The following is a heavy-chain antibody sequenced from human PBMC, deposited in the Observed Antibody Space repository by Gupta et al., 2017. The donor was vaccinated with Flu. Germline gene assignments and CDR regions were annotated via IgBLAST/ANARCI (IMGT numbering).Heavy chain of an antibody. CDR1: GFNFSTYA. J-gene: IGHJ4*02. CDR2: ISYDGSNE. Sequence: GFNFSTYAIHWVRQAPGKGLEWVALISYDGSNEYYADSVKGRFTISRDNSKNTLYLQMNSLRAEDTAVYYCAKEGANSWSGSTLDYWGQGTLVTVSS. D-gene: IGHD3-3*01. V-gene: IGHV3-30*18. CDR3: AKEGANSWSGSTLDY.